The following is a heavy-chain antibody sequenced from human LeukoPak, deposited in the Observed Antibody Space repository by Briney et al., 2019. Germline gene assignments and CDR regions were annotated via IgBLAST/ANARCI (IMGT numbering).Heavy chain of an antibody. Sequence: GGSLRLSCAASGFTFSSYAMSWVRQAPGKGLEWVSAISGSGGSTYYADSVKGRFTISRDNSKNTLYLQMNSLRAEDMALYYCAKDSTHTFKPSSSSPGYFDYWGQGTLVTVSS. CDR2: ISGSGGST. D-gene: IGHD6-6*01. V-gene: IGHV3-23*01. J-gene: IGHJ4*02. CDR1: GFTFSSYA. CDR3: AKDSTHTFKPSSSSPGYFDY.